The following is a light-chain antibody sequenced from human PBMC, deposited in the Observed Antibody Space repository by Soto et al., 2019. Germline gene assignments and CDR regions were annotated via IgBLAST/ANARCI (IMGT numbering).Light chain of an antibody. CDR3: QQTYSMPYA. Sequence: DIQMTQSPSSLSASVGDRVTITCRASQTTNNYLNWYQLKPGKAPKLLIYAASTLQTGVPSRLTGSGSGTDFTLTIIRLQPEDYATYFCQQTYSMPYAFGPGTKVEIK. J-gene: IGKJ2*01. CDR1: QTTNNY. CDR2: AAS. V-gene: IGKV1-39*01.